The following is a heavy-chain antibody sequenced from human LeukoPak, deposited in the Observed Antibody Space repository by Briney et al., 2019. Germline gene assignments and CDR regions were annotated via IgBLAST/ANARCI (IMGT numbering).Heavy chain of an antibody. CDR1: GFTFSSSA. V-gene: IGHV3-23*01. CDR3: AKYVVVTGADTFDI. CDR2: ISASGGST. J-gene: IGHJ3*02. Sequence: GGSLRLSCAASGFTFSSSAMSWVRQVPGKGLEWVSGISASGGSTSYADSVRGRFTISRDNSKNMLYLRMDSLEAEDTAVYYCAKYVVVTGADTFDIWGQGTMVTVSS. D-gene: IGHD2-21*02.